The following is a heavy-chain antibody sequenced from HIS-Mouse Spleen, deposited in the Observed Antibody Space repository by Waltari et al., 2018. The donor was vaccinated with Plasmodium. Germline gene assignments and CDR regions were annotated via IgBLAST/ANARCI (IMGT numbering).Heavy chain of an antibody. J-gene: IGHJ4*02. CDR1: GGSISSRSYY. D-gene: IGHD1-26*01. CDR2: IYYSGST. Sequence: QLQLQESGPGLVKPSETLSLPCTVSGGSISSRSYYWGWIRQPPGKGLEWIGSIYYSGSTYYNPSLKSRVTISVDTSKNQFSLKLSSVTAADTAVYYCARRGGSYYYFDYWGQGTLVTVSS. CDR3: ARRGGSYYYFDY. V-gene: IGHV4-39*01.